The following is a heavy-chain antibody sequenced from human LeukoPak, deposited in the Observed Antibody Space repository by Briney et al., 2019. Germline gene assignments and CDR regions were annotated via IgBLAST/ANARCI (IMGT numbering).Heavy chain of an antibody. CDR3: ARTNYYDSSGYFDY. CDR2: IFYSGST. CDR1: GGSISNGDYY. J-gene: IGHJ4*02. D-gene: IGHD3-22*01. Sequence: SQTLSLTCTVSGGSISNGDYYWSWIRQPPGKGLEWIGYIFYSGSTYYNPSPKSRVTVSVDTSKNQFSLKLSSVTAADTAVYYCARTNYYDSSGYFDYWGQGTLVTVSS. V-gene: IGHV4-30-4*01.